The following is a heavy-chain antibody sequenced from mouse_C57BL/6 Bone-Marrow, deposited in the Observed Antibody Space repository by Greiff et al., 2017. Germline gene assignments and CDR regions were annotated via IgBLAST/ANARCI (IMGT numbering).Heavy chain of an antibody. CDR3: ARPDDYYAMDY. CDR2: IDPSVSYT. CDR1: GYTFTSYW. J-gene: IGHJ4*01. V-gene: IGHV1-50*01. Sequence: QVPLQQPGAELVKPGASVKLSCKASGYTFTSYWMQWVKQRPGQGLEWIGEIDPSVSYTNYNQKFKGKATLTVDTSASTAYMKLSSLTSEESAVYYCARPDDYYAMDYWGQGTSVTVSS.